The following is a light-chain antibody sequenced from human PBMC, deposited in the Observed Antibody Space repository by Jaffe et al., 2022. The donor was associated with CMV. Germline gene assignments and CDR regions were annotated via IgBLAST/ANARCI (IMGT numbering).Light chain of an antibody. V-gene: IGKV1-12*01. CDR2: AAS. J-gene: IGKJ2*01. Sequence: DIQMTQSPSSVSASVGDRVTITCRASQGISSWLVWYQQKPGKAPKLLIFAASRLQGGVPSRFSGSGSGTDFTLTISSLQPEDFATYYCQQAHSFPYTFGQGTNLEIK. CDR3: QQAHSFPYT. CDR1: QGISSW.